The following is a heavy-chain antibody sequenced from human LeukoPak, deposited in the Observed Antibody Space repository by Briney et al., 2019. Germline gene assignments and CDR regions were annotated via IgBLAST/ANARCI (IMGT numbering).Heavy chain of an antibody. D-gene: IGHD3-9*01. CDR1: GGSFSGYY. J-gene: IGHJ4*02. CDR3: ARGRDILTGYYVARKYYFDY. CDR2: INHSGST. Sequence: SETPSLTCAVYGGSFSGYYWSWIRQPPGKGLEWIGEINHSGSTNYNPSLKSRVTISVDTSKNQYSLKLSSVTAADTAVYYCARGRDILTGYYVARKYYFDYWGQGTLVTVSS. V-gene: IGHV4-34*01.